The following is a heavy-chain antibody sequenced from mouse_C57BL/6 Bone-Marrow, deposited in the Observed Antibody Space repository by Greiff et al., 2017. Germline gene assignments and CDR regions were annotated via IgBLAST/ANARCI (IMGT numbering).Heavy chain of an antibody. D-gene: IGHD1-1*01. CDR1: GFSFNTYA. V-gene: IGHV10-1*01. Sequence: EVQLVESGGGLVQPKGSLQLSCAASGFSFNTYAMNWVRQAPGKGLEWVARIRSKSNNYATYYADSVKDRFTISRDDSESMLYLQMNNLKTEDTAMYYCVRHLLLGAMDYWGQGTSVTVSS. CDR2: IRSKSNNYAT. J-gene: IGHJ4*01. CDR3: VRHLLLGAMDY.